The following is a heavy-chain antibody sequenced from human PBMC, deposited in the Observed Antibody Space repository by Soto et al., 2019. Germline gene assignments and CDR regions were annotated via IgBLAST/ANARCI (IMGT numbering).Heavy chain of an antibody. V-gene: IGHV1-69*06. CDR2: IIPIFGTA. CDR3: ARDEVSGTAYYYYGMDV. J-gene: IGHJ6*02. D-gene: IGHD1-1*01. CDR1: GGTFSSYA. Sequence: SVKVSCKASGGTFSSYAISWVRQAPGQGLEWMGGIIPIFGTANYAQKFQGRVTITADKSTSTAYMELSSLRSEDTAVYYCARDEVSGTAYYYYGMDVWGQGTTVTVSS.